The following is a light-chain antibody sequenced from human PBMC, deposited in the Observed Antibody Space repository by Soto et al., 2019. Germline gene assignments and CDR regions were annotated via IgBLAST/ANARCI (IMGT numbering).Light chain of an antibody. CDR2: EVS. J-gene: IGLJ1*01. CDR3: SSYTSSRAYV. Sequence: QSALTQPASVSGSPGQSITISCTGTSSDVGGYNYVSWYQQQSGKAPKLMIHEVSNRPSGVSNRFSGSKSGNTASLTISGLQAEDEADYYSSSYTSSRAYVFGIGTKV. V-gene: IGLV2-14*01. CDR1: SSDVGGYNY.